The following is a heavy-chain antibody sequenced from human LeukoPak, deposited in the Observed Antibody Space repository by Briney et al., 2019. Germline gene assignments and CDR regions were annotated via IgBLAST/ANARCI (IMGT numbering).Heavy chain of an antibody. V-gene: IGHV4-4*07. CDR1: GGSISSYY. J-gene: IGHJ1*01. CDR2: IYTSGST. CDR3: ARGSGRITMIVVARAEYFQH. D-gene: IGHD3-22*01. Sequence: SETLSLTCTVSGGSISSYYWSWIRQPAGKGLEWIGRIYTSGSTNYNPSLKSRVTMSVDTSKNQFSLKLSPVTAADTAVYYCARGSGRITMIVVARAEYFQHWGQGTLVTVSS.